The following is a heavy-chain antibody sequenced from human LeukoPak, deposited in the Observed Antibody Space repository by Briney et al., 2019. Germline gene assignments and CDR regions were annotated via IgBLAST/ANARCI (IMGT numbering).Heavy chain of an antibody. D-gene: IGHD3-22*01. CDR3: ARQRDDRSGYYFFGY. J-gene: IGHJ4*02. Sequence: EASVKVSCKASGGTFSSYAISWVRQAPGQGLEWMGRIIPIFGTANYAQKFQGRVTITTDESTSTAYMELSSLRSEDTAVYYCARQRDDRSGYYFFGYWGQGTLVTVSS. CDR2: IIPIFGTA. CDR1: GGTFSSYA. V-gene: IGHV1-69*05.